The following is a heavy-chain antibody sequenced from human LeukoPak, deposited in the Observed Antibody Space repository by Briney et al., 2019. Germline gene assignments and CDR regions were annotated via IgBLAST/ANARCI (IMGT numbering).Heavy chain of an antibody. CDR1: GFTFSSYA. V-gene: IGHV3-23*01. J-gene: IGHJ4*02. D-gene: IGHD6-13*01. Sequence: GGSLRLSCAASGFTFSSYAMSWVRQAPGKGLEWVSGIVGSGGITYYADSVKGRFTISRDNSKNTVYLQMNSLRAEDTAVYYCARADITAAGTADYWGQGTLVTVSS. CDR3: ARADITAAGTADY. CDR2: IVGSGGIT.